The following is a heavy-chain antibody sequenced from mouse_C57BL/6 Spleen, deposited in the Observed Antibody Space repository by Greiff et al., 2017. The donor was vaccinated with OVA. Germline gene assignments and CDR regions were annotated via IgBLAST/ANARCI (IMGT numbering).Heavy chain of an antibody. D-gene: IGHD1-1*01. CDR3: ARAYDGSIYAMDD. Sequence: EVQGVESVAELVRPGASVKLSCTASGFNIKNTYMHWVKQRPEQGLEWIGRIDPANGNTKYAPKFPGKATITADTSSNTAYLQLSSLTSEDTAIYYCARAYDGSIYAMDDWGQGTSVTVSS. V-gene: IGHV14-3*01. CDR1: GFNIKNTY. J-gene: IGHJ4*01. CDR2: IDPANGNT.